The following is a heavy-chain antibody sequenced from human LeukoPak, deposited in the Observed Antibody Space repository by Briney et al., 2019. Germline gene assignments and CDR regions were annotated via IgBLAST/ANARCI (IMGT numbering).Heavy chain of an antibody. CDR3: ARDGIVVVPAAPGRYYYYGMDV. Sequence: GGSLRLSCAASGFTFSSYGMHWVRQAPGKGLEWVAVIWYDGSNKYYADSVKGRFTISRDNSKNTLYLQMNSLRAEDTAVYYCARDGIVVVPAAPGRYYYYGMDVWGQGTTVTVSS. D-gene: IGHD2-2*01. CDR1: GFTFSSYG. J-gene: IGHJ6*02. CDR2: IWYDGSNK. V-gene: IGHV3-33*01.